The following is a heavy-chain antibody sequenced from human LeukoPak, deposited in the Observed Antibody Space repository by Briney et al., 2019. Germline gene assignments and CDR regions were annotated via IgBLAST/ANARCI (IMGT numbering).Heavy chain of an antibody. CDR3: AKLPVGTSHFAS. CDR1: GGSIRSYF. CDR2: VYYSGST. D-gene: IGHD3-10*01. Sequence: SETLSLTCTVSGGSIRSYFWSWLRQPPGKGLEWIGYVYYSGSTNYNPSLKSRVTISVDTSKKQFSLKLSSVTAPDTAVYYGAKLPVGTSHFASWGKGPLFTVSS. J-gene: IGHJ4*02. V-gene: IGHV4-59*08.